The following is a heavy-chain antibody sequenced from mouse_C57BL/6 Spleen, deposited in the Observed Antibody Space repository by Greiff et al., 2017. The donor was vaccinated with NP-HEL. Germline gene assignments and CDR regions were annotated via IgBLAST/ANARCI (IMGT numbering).Heavy chain of an antibody. Sequence: VKVVESGPGLVAPSQSLSITCTVSGFSLTSYGVSWVRQPPGKGLEWLGVIWGDGSTNYHSALISRLSISKDNSKSQVFLKLNSLQTDDTATYYCAKLPTDYDYDEFAYWGQGTLVTVSA. J-gene: IGHJ3*01. D-gene: IGHD2-4*01. CDR3: AKLPTDYDYDEFAY. V-gene: IGHV2-3*01. CDR1: GFSLTSYG. CDR2: IWGDGST.